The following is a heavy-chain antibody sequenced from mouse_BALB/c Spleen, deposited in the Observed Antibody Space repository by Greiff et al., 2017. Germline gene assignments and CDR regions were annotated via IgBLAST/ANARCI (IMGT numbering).Heavy chain of an antibody. CDR2: ISSGSSTI. CDR3: ARDPSLLRLRGYFDY. J-gene: IGHJ2*01. D-gene: IGHD1-2*01. CDR1: GFTFSSFG. V-gene: IGHV5-17*02. Sequence: EVQVVESGGGLVQPGGSRKLSCAASGFTFSSFGMHWVRQAPEKGLEWVAYISSGSSTIYYADTVKGRFTISRDNPKNTLFLQMTSLRSEDTAMYYCARDPSLLRLRGYFDYWGQGTTLTVSS.